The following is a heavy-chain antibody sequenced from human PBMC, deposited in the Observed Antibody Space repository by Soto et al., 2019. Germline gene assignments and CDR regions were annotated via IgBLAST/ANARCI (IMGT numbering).Heavy chain of an antibody. D-gene: IGHD3-10*01. Sequence: SETLSLTCAVYGGSFSGYYWSWIRQPPGKGLEWIGEINHSGSTNYNPSLKSRVTISVDTSKNQFSLKLSSVTAADTAVYYCARGFSGSYWYYYYGMDLWGQGSSVTGSS. CDR2: INHSGST. J-gene: IGHJ6*02. CDR1: GGSFSGYY. CDR3: ARGFSGSYWYYYYGMDL. V-gene: IGHV4-34*01.